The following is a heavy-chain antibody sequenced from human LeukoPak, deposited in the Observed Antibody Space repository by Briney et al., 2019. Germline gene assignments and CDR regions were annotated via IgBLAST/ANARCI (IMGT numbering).Heavy chain of an antibody. Sequence: GGSLRLSCAASGFTFSSYGMHWVRQAPGKGLEWVAVISYDGSNKYYADSGKGRFTISRDNSKNTLYLQMNSLRAEDTAVYYCAKDTDGSGSYIYWGQGTLVTVSS. CDR3: AKDTDGSGSYIY. V-gene: IGHV3-30*18. CDR1: GFTFSSYG. D-gene: IGHD3-10*01. CDR2: ISYDGSNK. J-gene: IGHJ4*02.